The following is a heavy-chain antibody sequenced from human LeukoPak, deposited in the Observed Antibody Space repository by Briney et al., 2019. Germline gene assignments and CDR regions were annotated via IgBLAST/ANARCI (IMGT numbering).Heavy chain of an antibody. CDR1: GYSISSGYY. CDR3: ARGSSLTGYYTNFDY. Sequence: SETLSLTCAVSGYSISSGYYWGWIRQPPGKGLEWIGSIYHGGGTYYNPSLKSRVTMSVDTSKNQFSLKLSSVTAADTAVYYCARGSSLTGYYTNFDYWGQGTLVAVSS. V-gene: IGHV4-38-2*01. J-gene: IGHJ4*02. D-gene: IGHD3-9*01. CDR2: IYHGGGT.